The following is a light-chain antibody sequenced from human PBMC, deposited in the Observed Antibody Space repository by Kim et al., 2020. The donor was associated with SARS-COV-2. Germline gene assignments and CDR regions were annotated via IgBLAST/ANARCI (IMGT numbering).Light chain of an antibody. CDR1: RGIANF. CDR3: LQYNSYPWA. V-gene: IGKV1-16*01. CDR2: AAS. Sequence: ASLGDTVTITCRASRGIANFLAWFQQRPGKAPKSLIYAASTLQAGVSPRFSGSESGTEFTLTISSLQPEDSATYYCLQYNSYPWAFGQGTKVEIK. J-gene: IGKJ1*01.